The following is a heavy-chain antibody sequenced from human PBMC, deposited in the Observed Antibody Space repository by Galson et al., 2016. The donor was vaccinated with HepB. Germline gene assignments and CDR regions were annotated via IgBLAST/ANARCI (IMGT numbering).Heavy chain of an antibody. CDR3: ARDEGEYSLFDS. CDR2: ISYDGSNK. Sequence: SLRLSCAASGFTFSSYAMHWVRQAPGKGLEWVAVISYDGSNKYYADSVKGRFTISRDISKNTLYLQMNNLRVEDTAVYYCARDEGEYSLFDSWGQGTQVTVSS. V-gene: IGHV3-30-3*01. CDR1: GFTFSSYA. D-gene: IGHD5-18*01. J-gene: IGHJ4*02.